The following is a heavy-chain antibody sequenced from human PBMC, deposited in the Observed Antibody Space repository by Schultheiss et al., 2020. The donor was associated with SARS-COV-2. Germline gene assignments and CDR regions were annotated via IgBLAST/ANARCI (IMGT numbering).Heavy chain of an antibody. Sequence: GGSLRLSCAASGFTVSSNYMSWVRQAPGKGLEWVSGISGSGGSTYYADSVKGRFTISRDNSKNTLYLQMNSLRAEDTAVYYCARGKGATTYLDYWGQGTLVTVSS. CDR3: ARGKGATTYLDY. CDR2: ISGSGGST. D-gene: IGHD1-26*01. V-gene: IGHV3-23*01. J-gene: IGHJ4*02. CDR1: GFTVSSNY.